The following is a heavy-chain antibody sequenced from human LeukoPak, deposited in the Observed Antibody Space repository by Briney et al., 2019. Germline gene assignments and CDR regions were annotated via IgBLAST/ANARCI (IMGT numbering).Heavy chain of an antibody. Sequence: GESLKISCQGSGYRFNSYWIGWVRQMPGKGLEWMGIMHPGDSDTRYSPSFQGQVTISADKSISTAYLQWSSLKASDTAMYYCARYYYDSSGYYDAYYFDYWGQGTLVTVSS. CDR1: GYRFNSYW. D-gene: IGHD3-22*01. CDR2: MHPGDSDT. J-gene: IGHJ4*02. CDR3: ARYYYDSSGYYDAYYFDY. V-gene: IGHV5-51*01.